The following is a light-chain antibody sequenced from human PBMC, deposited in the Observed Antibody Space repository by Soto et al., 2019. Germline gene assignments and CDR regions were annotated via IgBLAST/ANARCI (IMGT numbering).Light chain of an antibody. Sequence: IVLTQSPGTLSLSLGERATLSCRASQSLSSSYLAWYQQKPGQAPRLLIYGASSRATGIPDRISGSGSGTDFTLTISRLEPEDFAVYYCQHFGSSPPEAFGQGTKMEIK. CDR3: QHFGSSPPEA. CDR2: GAS. CDR1: QSLSSSY. V-gene: IGKV3-20*01. J-gene: IGKJ1*01.